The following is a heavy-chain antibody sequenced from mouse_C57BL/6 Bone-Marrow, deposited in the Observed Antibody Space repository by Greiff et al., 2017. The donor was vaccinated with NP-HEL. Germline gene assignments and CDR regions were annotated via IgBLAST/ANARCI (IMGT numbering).Heavy chain of an antibody. CDR3: TKNYYGSSYVRVDY. V-gene: IGHV1-15*01. Sequence: QVQLQQSGAELVRPGASVTLSCKASGYTFTDYEMHWVKQTPVHGLEWIGAIDPETGGTAYNQKFKGKAILTADKSSSTAYMELRSLTSEDSAVYYCTKNYYGSSYVRVDYWGQGTTLTVSS. D-gene: IGHD1-1*01. CDR1: GYTFTDYE. CDR2: IDPETGGT. J-gene: IGHJ2*01.